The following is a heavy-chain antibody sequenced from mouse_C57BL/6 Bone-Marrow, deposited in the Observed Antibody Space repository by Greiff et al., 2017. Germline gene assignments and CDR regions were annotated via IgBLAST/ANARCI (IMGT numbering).Heavy chain of an antibody. Sequence: QVQLKQSGAELVRPGASVKLSCKASGYTFTDYYINWVKQRPGQGLEWIARIYPGSGNTYYNEKFKGKATLTAEKSSSTAYMQLSSLTSEDSAVYFCARSYSCYAMDYWGQGTSVTVSS. V-gene: IGHV1-76*01. D-gene: IGHD2-12*01. CDR1: GYTFTDYY. CDR3: ARSYSCYAMDY. J-gene: IGHJ4*01. CDR2: IYPGSGNT.